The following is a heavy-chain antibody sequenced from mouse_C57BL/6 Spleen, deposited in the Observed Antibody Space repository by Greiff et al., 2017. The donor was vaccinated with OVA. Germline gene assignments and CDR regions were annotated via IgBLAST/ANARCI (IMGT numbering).Heavy chain of an antibody. CDR1: GFTFTDYY. V-gene: IGHV7-3*01. CDR2: IRNKANGYTT. CDR3: ARSIITTVVGEDYFDY. J-gene: IGHJ2*01. D-gene: IGHD1-1*01. Sequence: EVQRVESGGGLVQPGGSLSLSCAASGFTFTDYYMSWVRQPPGKELEWLGFIRNKANGYTTEYSASVKCRFTISRDNSQSILYLQMNALRAEDSATYYCARSIITTVVGEDYFDYWGQGTTLTVSS.